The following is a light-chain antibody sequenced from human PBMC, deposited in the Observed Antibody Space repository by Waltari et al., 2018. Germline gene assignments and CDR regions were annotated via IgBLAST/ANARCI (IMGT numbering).Light chain of an antibody. V-gene: IGKV3-11*01. Sequence: DIVLTQSPATLSLSPGERATLSCRASRSVKNYLAWYQQKPGQAPRLLIYDTSNRATGIPARFSGSGSGTDFTLTISSLETEDFAVYYCQQRSDRPLTFGGGTKVEIK. CDR1: RSVKNY. CDR3: QQRSDRPLT. J-gene: IGKJ4*01. CDR2: DTS.